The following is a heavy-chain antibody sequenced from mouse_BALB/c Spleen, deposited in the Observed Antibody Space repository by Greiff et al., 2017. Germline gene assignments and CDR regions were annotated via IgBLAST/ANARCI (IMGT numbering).Heavy chain of an antibody. J-gene: IGHJ3*01. D-gene: IGHD4-1*01. CDR1: GYTFTDYW. CDR3: TRWETGTGFAY. Sequence: QVQLQQPGAELVMPGASVKMSCKASGYTFTDYWMHWVKQRPGQGLEWIGAIDTSDSYTSYNQKFKGKAKLTAVTSTSTAYMELSSLTNEDSAVYYCTRWETGTGFAYWGQGTLVTVSA. V-gene: IGHV1S127*01. CDR2: IDTSDSYT.